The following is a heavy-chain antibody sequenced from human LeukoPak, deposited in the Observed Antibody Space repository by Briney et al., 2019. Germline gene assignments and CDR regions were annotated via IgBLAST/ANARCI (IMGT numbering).Heavy chain of an antibody. D-gene: IGHD6-13*01. CDR3: RIAAAGSDY. J-gene: IGHJ4*02. CDR2: MSYDGSNK. V-gene: IGHV3-30*03. CDR1: GFTFSNYG. Sequence: GGSLRLSCGASGFTFSNYGMHWVRQAPGKGLEWVALMSYDGSNKYYTDSVKGRFTISRDNSKSTLYLQMNSLRAEDTAVYYCRIAAAGSDYWGQGTLVTVSS.